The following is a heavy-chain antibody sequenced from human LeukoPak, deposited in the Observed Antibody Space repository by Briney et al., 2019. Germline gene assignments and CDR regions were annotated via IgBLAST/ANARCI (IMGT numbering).Heavy chain of an antibody. CDR2: ISYDGSNK. Sequence: GGSLRLSCAASGFTFSSCGMHWVRQAPGKGLEWVAVISYDGSNKYYADSVKGRFTISRDNSKNTLFLEMNSLRAEDTAVYYCASGTIVGARGADNWGQGTLVTVSS. CDR3: ASGTIVGARGADN. V-gene: IGHV3-30*03. D-gene: IGHD1-26*01. J-gene: IGHJ4*02. CDR1: GFTFSSCG.